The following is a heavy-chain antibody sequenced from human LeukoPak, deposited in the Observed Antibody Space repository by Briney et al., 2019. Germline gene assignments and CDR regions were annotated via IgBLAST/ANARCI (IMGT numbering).Heavy chain of an antibody. J-gene: IGHJ5*02. CDR3: ARRLQGAGNWFDP. D-gene: IGHD6-19*01. CDR1: GGSISLSYYY. Sequence: PSETLPLTCSVSGGSISLSYYYWGWIRQPPGKALEWIGSVYYSGTTSYNPSLKSRVTISVDMSKNHFSLRLSSVTAADTAMYYCARRLQGAGNWFDPWGQGTLVTVSS. CDR2: VYYSGTT. V-gene: IGHV4-39*07.